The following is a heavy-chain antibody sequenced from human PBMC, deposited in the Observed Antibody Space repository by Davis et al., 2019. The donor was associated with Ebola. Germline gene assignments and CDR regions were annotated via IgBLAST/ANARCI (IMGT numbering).Heavy chain of an antibody. CDR2: ISDSGAFT. V-gene: IGHV3-23*01. D-gene: IGHD1-26*01. CDR3: AKDRSRWDSRTDVFDM. CDR1: GFTFSTYA. J-gene: IGHJ3*02. Sequence: GESLKISCAASGFTFSTYAMTWVRQAPGKGLEWVSLISDSGAFTYYAESVQGRFTISRDNSKNTLYLQMNSLRAEDTAVYYFAKDRSRWDSRTDVFDMWGQGTMVTVSS.